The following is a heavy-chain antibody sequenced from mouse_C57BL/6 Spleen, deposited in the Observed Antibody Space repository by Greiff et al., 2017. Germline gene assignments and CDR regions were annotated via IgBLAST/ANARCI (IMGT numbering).Heavy chain of an antibody. V-gene: IGHV5-6*01. Sequence: EVQRVESGGDLVKPGGSLKLSCAASGFTFSSYGMSWVRQTPDKRLAWVATISSGGSYTYYPDSVKGRFTISRDNAKNTLYLQMSSLKSEDTAMYYCARLGDGYYFFDYWGQGTTLTVSS. CDR3: ARLGDGYYFFDY. D-gene: IGHD2-3*01. J-gene: IGHJ2*01. CDR2: ISSGGSYT. CDR1: GFTFSSYG.